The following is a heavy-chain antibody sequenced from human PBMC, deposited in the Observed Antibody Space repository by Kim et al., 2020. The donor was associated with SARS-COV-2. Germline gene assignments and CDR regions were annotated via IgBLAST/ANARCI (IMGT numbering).Heavy chain of an antibody. Sequence: GGSLRLSCAASGFTFSRHWMSWVRQAPGKGLEWVANIKQDGSEKSYVDSVKGRFTISRDDAKNSLYLQMDSLRAEDTAFYYCARGPSYGVRTDWFDPWGHGILVTVSS. CDR1: GFTFSRHW. J-gene: IGHJ5*02. D-gene: IGHD5-18*01. CDR2: IKQDGSEK. CDR3: ARGPSYGVRTDWFDP. V-gene: IGHV3-7*03.